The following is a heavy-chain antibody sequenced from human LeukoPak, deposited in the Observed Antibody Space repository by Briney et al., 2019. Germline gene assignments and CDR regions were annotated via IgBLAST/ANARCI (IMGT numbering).Heavy chain of an antibody. D-gene: IGHD1-26*01. V-gene: IGHV4-39*07. CDR1: GGSISSSSYY. CDR2: IYYSGST. J-gene: IGHJ3*02. Sequence: PSETLSLTCTVSGGSISSSSYYWGWIRQPPGKGLEWIGSIYYSGSTYYNPSLKSRVTISVDTSKNQFSLTLTSVTAADTAVYFCARAPLSGTYYTDALDIWGQGTMVTVSS. CDR3: ARAPLSGTYYTDALDI.